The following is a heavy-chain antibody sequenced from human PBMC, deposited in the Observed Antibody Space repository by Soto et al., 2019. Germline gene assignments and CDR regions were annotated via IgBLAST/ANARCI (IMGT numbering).Heavy chain of an antibody. Sequence: PSETLALTCTVYGGSISSYYWSWIRQPPGKGLEWIGYIYYSGSTNYNPSLKSRVTISVDTSKNQFSLKLSSVTAADTAVYYCARDRTAMAPYYYYGMDVWGQGTTVTVSS. V-gene: IGHV4-59*01. D-gene: IGHD5-18*01. J-gene: IGHJ6*02. CDR3: ARDRTAMAPYYYYGMDV. CDR1: GGSISSYY. CDR2: IYYSGST.